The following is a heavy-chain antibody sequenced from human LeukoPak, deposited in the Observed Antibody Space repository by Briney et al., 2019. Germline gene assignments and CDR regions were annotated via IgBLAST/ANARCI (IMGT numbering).Heavy chain of an antibody. Sequence: AGSLRLSCVASGILVSSKYMSWVRQPPGKGLVWVSRINSGGSSTSHADSVKGRFTISRDNAKNTLYLQMNSLRAEETAVYYCARGGDYPFDYWGQGTLVTVSS. D-gene: IGHD4-17*01. V-gene: IGHV3-74*01. J-gene: IGHJ4*02. CDR1: GILVSSKY. CDR3: ARGGDYPFDY. CDR2: INSGGSST.